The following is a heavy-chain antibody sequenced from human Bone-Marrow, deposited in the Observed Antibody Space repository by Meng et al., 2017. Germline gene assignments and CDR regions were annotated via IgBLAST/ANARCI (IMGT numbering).Heavy chain of an antibody. CDR3: ARVEYGGKNPNWFDP. J-gene: IGHJ5*02. CDR1: GCTFSSYA. V-gene: IGHV1-69*14. Sequence: QVVRSWAEWTQTGSTGTVARKPSGCTFSSYAISCVRQAPGQGPEWMGWIIPTFGTANYAQKFQGRVTITAVKSTSTAYMQLSSRRSEDTAVYYCARVEYGGKNPNWFDPWGQGTLVTVSS. CDR2: IIPTFGTA. D-gene: IGHD4-23*01.